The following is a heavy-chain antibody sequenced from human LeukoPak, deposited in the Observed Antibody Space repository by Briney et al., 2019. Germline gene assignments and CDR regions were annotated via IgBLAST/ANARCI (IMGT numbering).Heavy chain of an antibody. CDR2: FYNSGST. CDR3: AIESEKQWQY. V-gene: IGHV4-61*02. D-gene: IGHD6-19*01. J-gene: IGHJ3*01. Sequence: PSETLSLTCTVSGGPISSGSYYWSCIRQPPGKGLKWIGRFYNSGSTYYNPSLKSRVTISVDPCKNQFSLTQSSVTAADAAVYCWAIESEKQWQYWGQGTMATVP. CDR1: GGPISSGSYY.